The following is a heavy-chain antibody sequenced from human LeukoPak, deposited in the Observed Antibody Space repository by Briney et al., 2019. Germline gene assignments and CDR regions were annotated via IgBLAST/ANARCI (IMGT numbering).Heavy chain of an antibody. CDR3: ARAPSWGGLSSGSYYFDY. V-gene: IGHV1-8*03. Sequence: GASVKVSCKASGYTFTSYDIDWVRQATGQGLEWMGWMNLSSGNTGYAQKFQGRVTITRNTSISTAYMELSSLRSEDTAVYYCARAPSWGGLSSGSYYFDYWGQGPLVAVPS. CDR1: GYTFTSYD. D-gene: IGHD6-19*01. J-gene: IGHJ4*02. CDR2: MNLSSGNT.